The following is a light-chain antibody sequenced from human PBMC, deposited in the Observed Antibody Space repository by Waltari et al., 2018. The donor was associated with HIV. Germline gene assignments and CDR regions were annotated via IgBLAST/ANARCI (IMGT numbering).Light chain of an antibody. V-gene: IGKV1-5*03. Sequence: DIQMTQSPSTLSASVGDRVTITCRARQRVTSWLAWYQQHPGHAPKLLIFKASTLESGVPSRFSGSGSGTEFTLTISSLQPDDFATYYCQQYHSYSKTFGQGTKREIK. J-gene: IGKJ2*01. CDR3: QQYHSYSKT. CDR1: QRVTSW. CDR2: KAS.